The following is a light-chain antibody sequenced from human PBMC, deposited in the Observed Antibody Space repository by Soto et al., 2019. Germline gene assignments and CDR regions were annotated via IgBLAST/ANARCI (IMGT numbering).Light chain of an antibody. V-gene: IGKV1-5*01. CDR3: QQYNIHST. CDR2: DAS. J-gene: IGKJ5*01. Sequence: DIQMTQSPSTLSASVGDSVTITCRASQNIRNWSAWYQQXPGKAPNPLIYDASSLKSGDPARFSGSGSGTEFTLTISSLPPDDFATYYCQQYNIHSTFGQGTRLEIK. CDR1: QNIRNW.